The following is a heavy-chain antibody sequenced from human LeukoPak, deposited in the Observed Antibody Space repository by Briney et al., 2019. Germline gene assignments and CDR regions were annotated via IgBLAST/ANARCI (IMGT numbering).Heavy chain of an antibody. CDR1: GFTFSSYS. J-gene: IGHJ4*02. V-gene: IGHV3-21*01. Sequence: GGSLRLSCAASGFTFSSYSMNWVRQAPGKGLEWVSSISSSSSYIYYAGSVKGRFTISRDNAKNSLYLQMNSLRAEDTAVYYCARSLGYCSGGSCYTPIFDYWGQGTLVTVSS. CDR3: ARSLGYCSGGSCYTPIFDY. D-gene: IGHD2-15*01. CDR2: ISSSSSYI.